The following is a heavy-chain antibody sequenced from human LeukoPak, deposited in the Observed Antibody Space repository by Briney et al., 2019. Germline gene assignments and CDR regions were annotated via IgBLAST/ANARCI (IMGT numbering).Heavy chain of an antibody. CDR1: GGSISNYY. V-gene: IGHV4-4*07. Sequence: SETLSLTCTVSGGSISNYYCSWIRQTAGKGLEWIGRIYTTGTTNYNPSLRSRVTMSIDTSKNQCSLNLISVTATDTAVYYCARGGGYRPDYWGPGTLVTVSS. D-gene: IGHD3-16*02. CDR3: ARGGGYRPDY. CDR2: IYTTGTT. J-gene: IGHJ4*02.